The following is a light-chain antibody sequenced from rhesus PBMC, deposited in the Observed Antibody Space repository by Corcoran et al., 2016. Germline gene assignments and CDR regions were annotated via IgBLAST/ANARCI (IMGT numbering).Light chain of an antibody. J-gene: IGKJ4*01. V-gene: IGKV1-74*01. CDR3: QHGYGTPLT. CDR1: ENVNNY. CDR2: KAS. Sequence: DIQMTQSPSSLSASVGDRVTITCRASENVNNYLNWYQQKPGKAPKLLIYKASNLQSGVPARFSGSGSGTDYTFTISSLQPEDVATYYYQHGYGTPLTFGGGTKVEIK.